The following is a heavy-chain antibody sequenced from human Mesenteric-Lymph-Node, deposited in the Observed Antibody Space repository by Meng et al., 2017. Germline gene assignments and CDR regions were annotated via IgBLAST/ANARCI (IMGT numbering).Heavy chain of an antibody. D-gene: IGHD6-13*01. CDR2: ISDYNGNT. CDR1: GYTFSSYG. Sequence: ASVKVSCKASGYTFSSYGFSWVRQGPGQGLEWMGWISDYNGNTNYAQKVQDRVTMTTDTSTRKAYMELRSLQSDDTAGYYCARAGYSNSWATDYWGQGTLVTVSS. J-gene: IGHJ4*01. CDR3: ARAGYSNSWATDY. V-gene: IGHV1-18*01.